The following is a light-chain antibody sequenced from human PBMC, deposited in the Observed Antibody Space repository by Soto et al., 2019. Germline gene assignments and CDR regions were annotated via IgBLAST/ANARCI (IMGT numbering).Light chain of an antibody. CDR3: CSYAGRLTVI. V-gene: IGLV2-23*02. CDR2: EVS. J-gene: IGLJ2*01. CDR1: SSDVGDYNL. Sequence: QSALTQPASVSGSPGQSITISCTGTSSDVGDYNLVSWYQQHPGKAPKLIIYEVSKRPSGVSNRFSGSKSGNTASLTISGLQAEDEADFYCCSYAGRLTVIFGGGTQRPS.